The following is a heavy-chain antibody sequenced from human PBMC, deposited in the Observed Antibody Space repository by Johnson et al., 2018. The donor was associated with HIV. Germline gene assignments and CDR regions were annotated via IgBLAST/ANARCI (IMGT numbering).Heavy chain of an antibody. D-gene: IGHD1-7*01. J-gene: IGHJ3*02. CDR1: GFTFDDYG. CDR3: AKDSGANWNYGAFDS. V-gene: IGHV3-23*04. CDR2: ISGSGGST. Sequence: VQLVESGRGVVRPGGSPRLSCAASGFTFDDYGMSWVRQVPGMGLEWVSGISGSGGSTYYADSVKGRFTISRDNSKNTLYLQMNSLISEDTAVYYCAKDSGANWNYGAFDSWGQGTMVTVSS.